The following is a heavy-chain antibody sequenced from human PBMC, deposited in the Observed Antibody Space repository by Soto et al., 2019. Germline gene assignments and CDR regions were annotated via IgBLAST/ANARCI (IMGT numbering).Heavy chain of an antibody. V-gene: IGHV1-69*01. CDR1: GGTFSSYA. J-gene: IGHJ6*02. CDR3: ARDYDILTGSAYYYGMDV. CDR2: IIPIFGTA. Sequence: QVQLVQSGAEVKKPGSSVKVSCKASGGTFSSYAISWVRQAPGQGLEWMGGIIPIFGTANYAQKFQGRVTITADESTSTAYMGLSSLRSEDTAVYYCARDYDILTGSAYYYGMDVWGQGTTVTVSS. D-gene: IGHD3-9*01.